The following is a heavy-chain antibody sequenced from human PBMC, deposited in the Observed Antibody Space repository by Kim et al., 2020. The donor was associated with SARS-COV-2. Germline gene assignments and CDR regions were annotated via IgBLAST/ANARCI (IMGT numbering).Heavy chain of an antibody. CDR2: FDTSGST. CDR3: ARCYCSSTSCHFYGMDV. J-gene: IGHJ6*02. Sequence: SETLSLTCTISGGSISGYYWSWIRQPAGKGLEWIGRFDTSGSTNYNPSPKSRVPMSLDTSKNQFSLKLSSASAADTAVYYCARCYCSSTSCHFYGMDVWGQGTAVTVSS. D-gene: IGHD2-2*01. V-gene: IGHV4-4*07. CDR1: GGSISGYY.